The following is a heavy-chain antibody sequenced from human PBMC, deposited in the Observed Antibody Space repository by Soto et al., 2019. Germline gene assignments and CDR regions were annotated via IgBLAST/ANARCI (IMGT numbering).Heavy chain of an antibody. J-gene: IGHJ6*02. CDR3: ARQFGSSWSYYYYYYGMDV. CDR1: GFTFSSYG. Sequence: GGSLRLSCAASGFTFSSYGMHWVRQAPGKGLEWVAVIWYDGSNKYYADSVKGRFTISRDNSKNTLYLQMNSLRAEDTAVYYCARQFGSSWSYYYYYYGMDVWGQGTKVTVSS. D-gene: IGHD6-13*01. V-gene: IGHV3-33*01. CDR2: IWYDGSNK.